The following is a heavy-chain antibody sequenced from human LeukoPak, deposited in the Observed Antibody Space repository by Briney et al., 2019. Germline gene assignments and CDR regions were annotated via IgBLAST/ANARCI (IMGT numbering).Heavy chain of an antibody. CDR2: INHSGST. V-gene: IGHV4-34*01. D-gene: IGHD1-26*01. CDR1: GGSFSGYY. Sequence: SETLSLTCAVYGGSFSGYYWSWIRQPPGKGLEWIGEINHSGSTNYNPSLKSRVTILVDTSKNQFSLTLSSVTAADTAVYYCTGWELLTPNDYWGQGTLVTVSS. J-gene: IGHJ4*02. CDR3: TGWELLTPNDY.